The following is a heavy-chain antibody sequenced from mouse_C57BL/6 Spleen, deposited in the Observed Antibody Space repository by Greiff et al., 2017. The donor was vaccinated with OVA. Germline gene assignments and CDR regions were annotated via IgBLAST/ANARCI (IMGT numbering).Heavy chain of an antibody. CDR1: GYTFTDYY. D-gene: IGHD2-4*01. Sequence: VQLQQSGPELVKPGASVKISCKASGYTFTDYYMNWVKQSHGKSLEWIGDINPNNGGTSYNQKFKGKATLTVAKSSSTAYMELRSLTSEDSAVYYCAREVRYYDFPGWCAYWGQGTLVTVSA. V-gene: IGHV1-26*01. CDR2: INPNNGGT. J-gene: IGHJ3*01. CDR3: AREVRYYDFPGWCAY.